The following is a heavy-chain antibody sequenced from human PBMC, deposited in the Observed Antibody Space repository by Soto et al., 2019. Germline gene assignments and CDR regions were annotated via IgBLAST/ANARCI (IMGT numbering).Heavy chain of an antibody. CDR1: GGSISSGGYY. CDR3: ARGGYGSGQPRWFDP. V-gene: IGHV4-31*03. J-gene: IGHJ5*02. Sequence: SETLSLTCTVSGGSISSGGYYWSWIRQHPGKGLEWIGYIYYSGSTYYNPSLKSRVTISVDTSKNQFSLKLSSVTAADTAVYYCARGGYGSGQPRWFDPWGQGTLVTVSS. D-gene: IGHD3-10*01. CDR2: IYYSGST.